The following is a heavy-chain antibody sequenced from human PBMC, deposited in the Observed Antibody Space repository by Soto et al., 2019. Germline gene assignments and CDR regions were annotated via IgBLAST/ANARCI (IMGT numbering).Heavy chain of an antibody. CDR2: INHSGST. CDR1: GGSFSGYY. J-gene: IGHJ5*02. Sequence: SETLSLTCAVYGGSFSGYYWSWIRQPPGKGLEWIGEINHSGSTNYNPSLKSRVTISVDTSKNQFSLKLSSVTAADTAVYYCARGQGYNCFDPWGQGTLVTVSS. CDR3: ARGQGYNCFDP. V-gene: IGHV4-34*01.